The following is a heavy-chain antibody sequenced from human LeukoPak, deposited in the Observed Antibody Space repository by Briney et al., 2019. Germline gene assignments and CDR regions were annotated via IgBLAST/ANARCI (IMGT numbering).Heavy chain of an antibody. CDR2: VSYDGTNK. CDR3: ARRRRSGYDFSYYYGMDV. D-gene: IGHD5-12*01. CDR1: GFTFSIYG. V-gene: IGHV3-30*03. J-gene: IGHJ6*02. Sequence: PGGSLRLSCAASGFTFSIYGMRWVRQAPGKGLEWVAVVSYDGTNKFYADSVKGRFTISRDSSKNTLYLQMNSLRAEDTAVYYCARRRRSGYDFSYYYGMDVWGQGTRSPSP.